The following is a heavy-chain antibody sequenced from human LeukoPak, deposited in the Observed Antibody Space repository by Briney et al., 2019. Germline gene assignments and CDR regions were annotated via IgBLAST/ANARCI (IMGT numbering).Heavy chain of an antibody. Sequence: GGSLRLSCAASGFTFSSYWMSWVRQAPGKGLEWVANIKQDGSEKYYVDSVKGRFTISRDNAKNSLYLQMNSLRAEDTAVYYCAREGSSGWDYYYYGMDVWGQGTTVTVSS. J-gene: IGHJ6*02. CDR1: GFTFSSYW. V-gene: IGHV3-7*01. CDR2: IKQDGSEK. D-gene: IGHD6-19*01. CDR3: AREGSSGWDYYYYGMDV.